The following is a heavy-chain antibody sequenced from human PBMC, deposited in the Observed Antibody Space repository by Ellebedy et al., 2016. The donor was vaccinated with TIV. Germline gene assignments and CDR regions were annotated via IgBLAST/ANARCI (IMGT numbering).Heavy chain of an antibody. J-gene: IGHJ3*02. Sequence: GESLKISCAASGFTFSSYSMNWVRQAPGKGLEWVSSISSSSSYIYYADSVKGRFTISRDNAKNSLYQQMNSLRAEDTAVYYCAVMWFDYSSNSSAFDIWGQGTMVTVSS. D-gene: IGHD4-23*01. CDR2: ISSSSSYI. V-gene: IGHV3-21*01. CDR1: GFTFSSYS. CDR3: AVMWFDYSSNSSAFDI.